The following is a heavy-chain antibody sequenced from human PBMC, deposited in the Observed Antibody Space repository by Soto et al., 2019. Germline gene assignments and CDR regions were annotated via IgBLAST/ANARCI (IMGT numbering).Heavy chain of an antibody. D-gene: IGHD6-19*01. CDR3: ARGGSTGWFYFDF. V-gene: IGHV3-23*01. Sequence: PGGSLRLSRAASGFTFKSYAMNWVRQAPGKGLEWVASTPGSGGSSYYADSVKGRFTISRDNSKNTLYLDLNSLKAEDTAMYYCARGGSTGWFYFDFWGQGTQVTVSS. CDR2: TPGSGGSS. CDR1: GFTFKSYA. J-gene: IGHJ4*02.